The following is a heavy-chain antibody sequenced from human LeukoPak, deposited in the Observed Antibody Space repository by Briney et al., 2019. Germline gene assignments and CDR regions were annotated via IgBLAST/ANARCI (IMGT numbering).Heavy chain of an antibody. CDR2: ISSSSSYI. V-gene: IGHV3-21*01. Sequence: PGGSLRLSCAASGFTFSSYSMNWVRQAPGKGLEWVSSISSSSSYIYYADSVKVRFTISRDNAKNSLYLQMNSLRAEDTAVYYCARGGCSSTSCYYYFDYWGQGTLVTVSS. J-gene: IGHJ4*02. D-gene: IGHD2-2*01. CDR3: ARGGCSSTSCYYYFDY. CDR1: GFTFSSYS.